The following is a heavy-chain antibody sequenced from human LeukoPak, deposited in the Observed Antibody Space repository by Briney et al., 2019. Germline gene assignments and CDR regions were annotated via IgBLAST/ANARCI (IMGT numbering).Heavy chain of an antibody. D-gene: IGHD3-10*01. Sequence: SETLSLTCAVYGGSFSGYYWSWIRQPPGKGLEWIGEINHSGSTNYNPSLKSRVTISVDTSKNQFSLKLSSVTAADTAVYYCARGGPAMVRGVISWFDPWGQGTLVTVSS. V-gene: IGHV4-34*01. CDR2: INHSGST. CDR1: GGSFSGYY. CDR3: ARGGPAMVRGVISWFDP. J-gene: IGHJ5*02.